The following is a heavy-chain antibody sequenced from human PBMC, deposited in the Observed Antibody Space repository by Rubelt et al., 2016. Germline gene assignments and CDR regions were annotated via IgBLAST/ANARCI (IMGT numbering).Heavy chain of an antibody. CDR3: ASGIAAHLFDY. CDR2: IKQDGSEK. J-gene: IGHJ4*02. D-gene: IGHD6-6*01. CDR1: GFTFSTYW. V-gene: IGHV3-7*01. Sequence: EVQLVESGGGLVQPGGSLRLSCAASGFTFSTYWMSWVRQAPGKGLEWVANIKQDGSEKYYVESVKGRFTISRDNAKNSLYLQMNSLRAGDTAVYYCASGIAAHLFDYWGQGTLVTVSS.